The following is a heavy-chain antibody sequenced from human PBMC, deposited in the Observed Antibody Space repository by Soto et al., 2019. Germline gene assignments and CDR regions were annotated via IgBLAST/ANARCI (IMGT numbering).Heavy chain of an antibody. Sequence: SETLSLTCTVSGGSISSYYWSWIRQPPGKGLEWIGYIYYSGSTNYNPSLKSRVTISVDTSKNQFSLKLSSVTAADTAVYYCAREVAQGRWFDPWGQGTLVTVSS. CDR3: AREVAQGRWFDP. J-gene: IGHJ5*02. CDR2: IYYSGST. CDR1: GGSISSYY. V-gene: IGHV4-59*01. D-gene: IGHD3-10*01.